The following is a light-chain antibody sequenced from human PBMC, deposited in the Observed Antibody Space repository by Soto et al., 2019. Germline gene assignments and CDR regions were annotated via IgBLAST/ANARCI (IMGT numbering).Light chain of an antibody. CDR3: QQSNNWTQT. V-gene: IGKV3-15*01. Sequence: MTQVSATVAASPRQRASLCSRASQTINNNVAWYQMKDGQVPRLLIYGASTRATDIPARFSGSGSGTEFNLTISRLQSEDFAEYQCQQSNNWTQTFGHGTKVDIK. J-gene: IGKJ1*01. CDR1: QTINNN. CDR2: GAS.